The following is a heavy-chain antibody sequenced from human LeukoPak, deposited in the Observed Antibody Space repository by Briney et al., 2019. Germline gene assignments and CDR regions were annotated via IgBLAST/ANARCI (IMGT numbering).Heavy chain of an antibody. D-gene: IGHD2-2*01. V-gene: IGHV3-21*01. Sequence: GGCLRLAWAAAGFTIRTYTMNWVRQAAGKGLEWVSSISSSSNNIKYADSVKGRFTISRDNAMNSLHLQMNSLRVEETVVYYCARGYQRPDYWGQGTLITVSS. J-gene: IGHJ4*02. CDR2: ISSSSNNI. CDR1: GFTIRTYT. CDR3: ARGYQRPDY.